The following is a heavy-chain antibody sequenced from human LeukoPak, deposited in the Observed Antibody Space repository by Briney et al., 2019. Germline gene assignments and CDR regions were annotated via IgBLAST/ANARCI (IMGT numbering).Heavy chain of an antibody. V-gene: IGHV4-59*01. CDR1: GGSISSYY. CDR2: IYDSGST. D-gene: IGHD6-13*01. CDR3: ARDPAAAGTHFAY. Sequence: PSETLSLTCTVSGGSISSYYWSWIRQPPGKGLEWMWYIYDSGSTNYHHSLKSRVTISVDTSKNQFSLKLSYVTAADTAVYYCARDPAAAGTHFAYWGQGTLVT. J-gene: IGHJ4*02.